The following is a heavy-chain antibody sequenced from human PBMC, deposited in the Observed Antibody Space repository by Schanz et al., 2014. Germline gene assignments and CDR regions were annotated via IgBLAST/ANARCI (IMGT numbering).Heavy chain of an antibody. V-gene: IGHV4-61*02. Sequence: QVQLQESGPGLVKPSQTLSLTCIVSGGSISSGTYYWSWLRQPAGKGLEWIGRIYTSGSTNYNPSHKSRVTISLDPSKNQFSLKRSSVTAADTAVYYCAREPLSGYNWFDPWGQGSLVTVSS. J-gene: IGHJ5*02. CDR1: GGSISSGTYY. CDR2: IYTSGST. D-gene: IGHD6-25*01. CDR3: AREPLSGYNWFDP.